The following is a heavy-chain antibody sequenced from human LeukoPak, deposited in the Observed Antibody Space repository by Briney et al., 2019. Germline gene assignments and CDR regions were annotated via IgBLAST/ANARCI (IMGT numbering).Heavy chain of an antibody. Sequence: PSETLSLTCTVSGLSIISYYWRWIRQPPGKGLEWIGYIYYSGSTNYNPSLKSRVTISVDTSKNQFCSMLSSETAADTSAKYCSISGVCYFNFDYWGQGTLVTVSS. CDR1: GLSIISYY. D-gene: IGHD2-8*01. J-gene: IGHJ4*02. CDR2: IYYSGST. V-gene: IGHV4-59*08. CDR3: SISGVCYFNFDY.